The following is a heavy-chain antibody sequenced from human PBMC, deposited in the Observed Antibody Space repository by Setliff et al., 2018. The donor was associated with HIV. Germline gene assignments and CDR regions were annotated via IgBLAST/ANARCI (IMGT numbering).Heavy chain of an antibody. CDR1: GYSFSNYW. CDR3: ARLVDTSGYYFDY. J-gene: IGHJ4*02. CDR2: IYPGDSDT. V-gene: IGHV5-51*01. D-gene: IGHD3-22*01. Sequence: GESLKISCKGSGYSFSNYWIAWVRQMPGKGLEWMGIIYPGDSDTRYSPSFQGQVSISVDMPIDAAFLQWSSLKASDTAIYYCARLVDTSGYYFDYWGPGTLVTVSS.